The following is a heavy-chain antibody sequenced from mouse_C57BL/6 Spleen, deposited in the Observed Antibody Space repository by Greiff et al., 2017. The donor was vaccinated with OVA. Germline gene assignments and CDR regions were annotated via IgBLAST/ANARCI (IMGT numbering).Heavy chain of an antibody. V-gene: IGHV1-26*01. CDR2: INPNNGGT. Sequence: VQLQQSGPELVKPGASVKISCKASGYTFTDYYMNWVKQSHGKSLEWIGDINPNNGGTSYNQKFKGKATLTVDKSSSTAYMELRSLTSEDSAVYYCARKQDYYCDYWGQGTTLTVSS. CDR1: GYTFTDYY. CDR3: ARKQDYYCDY. J-gene: IGHJ2*01.